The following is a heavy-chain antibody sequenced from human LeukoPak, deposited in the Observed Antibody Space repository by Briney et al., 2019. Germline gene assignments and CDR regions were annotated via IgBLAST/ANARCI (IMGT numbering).Heavy chain of an antibody. Sequence: PGGSLRLSCAASGFTFSSYAMSWVRQAPGKGLEWVSAISGSGGSTYYADSVKGRFTISRDNSKNTLYLQMNSLRAEDTAVYYCAKVYYDSSGYYPDAFDIWGQGTMVTVSS. CDR1: GFTFSSYA. CDR3: AKVYYDSSGYYPDAFDI. CDR2: ISGSGGST. J-gene: IGHJ3*02. D-gene: IGHD3-22*01. V-gene: IGHV3-23*01.